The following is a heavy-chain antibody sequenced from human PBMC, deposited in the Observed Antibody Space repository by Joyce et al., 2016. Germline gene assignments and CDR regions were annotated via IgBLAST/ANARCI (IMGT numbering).Heavy chain of an antibody. J-gene: IGHJ6*02. CDR1: GSTFSSSS. CDR3: ARGGISYYYAMDV. Sequence: QLVESGGGVVKAGGSLRLSCEASGSTFSSSSMSWFRKAPGKGVEWVAAISATSYYIFHAETVRGRVTVSRDNAKKTLYLQMNILRAEDSAVFYCARGGISYYYAMDVWGQGTTVTVSS. V-gene: IGHV3-21*01. CDR2: ISATSYYI. D-gene: IGHD3-16*01.